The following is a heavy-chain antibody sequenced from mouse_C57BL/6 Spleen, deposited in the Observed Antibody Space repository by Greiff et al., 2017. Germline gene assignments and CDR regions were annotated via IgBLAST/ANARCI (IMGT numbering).Heavy chain of an antibody. CDR3: ARFYDEGYYAMDY. Sequence: VKLQESGPGLVAPSQSLSITCTVSGFSLTSYGVHWVRQPPGKGLEWLVVIWSDGSTTYNSALKSRLSISKDNSKSQVFLKMNSLQTDDTAMYYCARFYDEGYYAMDYWGQGTSVTVSS. J-gene: IGHJ4*01. CDR2: IWSDGST. D-gene: IGHD2-12*01. V-gene: IGHV2-6*03. CDR1: GFSLTSYG.